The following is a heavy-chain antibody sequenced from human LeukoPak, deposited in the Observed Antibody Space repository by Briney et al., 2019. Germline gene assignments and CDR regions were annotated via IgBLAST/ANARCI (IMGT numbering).Heavy chain of an antibody. V-gene: IGHV3-23*01. CDR1: GFTFSNYA. D-gene: IGHD6-6*01. J-gene: IGHJ4*02. Sequence: GGSLRLSCAASGFTFSNYAMSWVRQAPGKGLEWVSAISGSGGSTYYADSVKGRFTISRDNSKNTLYLQMNSLRAEDTAVYYCAKDLRIGARHEVDYWGQGTLVTVSS. CDR3: AKDLRIGARHEVDY. CDR2: ISGSGGST.